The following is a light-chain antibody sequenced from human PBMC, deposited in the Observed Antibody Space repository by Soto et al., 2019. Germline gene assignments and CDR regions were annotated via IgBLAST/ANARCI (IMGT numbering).Light chain of an antibody. CDR2: EVS. V-gene: IGLV2-14*01. CDR3: TSCTSNYDLI. CDR1: SSDVGGYNF. Sequence: QSALTQPASVSGSPGQSITISCTGTSSDVGGYNFVSWYQQHPGKAPVLMISEVSNRPSGVSNRFSGSKSGNTASLTISGLQAEDEADYYCTSCTSNYDLIFGGGTKLTVL. J-gene: IGLJ2*01.